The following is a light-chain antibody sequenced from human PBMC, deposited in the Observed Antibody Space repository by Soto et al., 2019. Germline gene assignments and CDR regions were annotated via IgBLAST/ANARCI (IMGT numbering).Light chain of an antibody. J-gene: IGKJ5*01. V-gene: IGKV1-39*01. CDR1: QSISRD. CDR2: AAS. CDR3: QQYGKLPIT. Sequence: DIQMTQSPFSLSASVGDIVTITCRASQSISRDLNWYQQKPGKAPNLLIYAASTLESGVPSRFSGSGSGTDFTLTISSLEPEDFAVYYCQQYGKLPITFGQGTRLEIK.